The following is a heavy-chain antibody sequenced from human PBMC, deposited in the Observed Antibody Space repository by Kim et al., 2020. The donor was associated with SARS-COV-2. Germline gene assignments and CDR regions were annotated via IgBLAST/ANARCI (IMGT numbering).Heavy chain of an antibody. V-gene: IGHV1-69*13. CDR1: GGTFSSYA. J-gene: IGHJ4*02. CDR2: IIPIFGTA. CDR3: ARETKPQYYDILTGYYKSTYYFDY. Sequence: SVKVSCKASGGTFSSYAISWVRQAPGQGLEWMGGIIPIFGTANYAQKFQGRVTITADESTSTAYMELSSLRSEDTAVYYCARETKPQYYDILTGYYKSTYYFDYWGQGTLVTVSS. D-gene: IGHD3-9*01.